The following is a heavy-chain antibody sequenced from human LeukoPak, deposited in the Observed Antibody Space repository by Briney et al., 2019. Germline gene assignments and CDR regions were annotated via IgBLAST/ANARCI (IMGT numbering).Heavy chain of an antibody. J-gene: IGHJ4*02. V-gene: IGHV3-7*01. CDR1: GFTFSSYA. Sequence: GGSLRLSCAASGFTFSSYAMSWVRQAPGKGLEWVANIKRDGSEKYYVDSVKGRFTVSRDNAKNFLYLQVNSLRADDTAVYYCARARLSFTRGIGANYFDYWGQGTPVTVSS. CDR2: IKRDGSEK. CDR3: ARARLSFTRGIGANYFDY. D-gene: IGHD2-15*01.